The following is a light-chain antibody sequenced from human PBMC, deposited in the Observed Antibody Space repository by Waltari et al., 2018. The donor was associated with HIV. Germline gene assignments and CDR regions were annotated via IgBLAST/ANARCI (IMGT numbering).Light chain of an antibody. V-gene: IGKV3-15*01. CDR1: QSVSSN. CDR3: QQYNNWPYT. CDR2: SAS. Sequence: DIVMTQPPATLSVSPGERATLSCRASQSVSSNLAWYQQKPGQAPRLLIYSASTRATGIPARFRGSGSGTEFTLTISSLQSEDFAVYYCQQYNNWPYTFGQGTKLEIK. J-gene: IGKJ2*01.